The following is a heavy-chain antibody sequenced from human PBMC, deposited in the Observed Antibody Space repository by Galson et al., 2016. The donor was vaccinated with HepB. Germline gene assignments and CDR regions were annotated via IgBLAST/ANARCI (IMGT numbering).Heavy chain of an antibody. CDR1: EFTFSSYW. Sequence: SLRLSCAASEFTFSSYWMHWVRQAPGKGLVWVSRINSDGSSTSYADSVKGRFTISRDNAKDTLYLQMNSLRAEDTAVYYCAGDNGLRYFDWTTLSYYYGMDVWGQGTTVTVSS. CDR2: INSDGSST. V-gene: IGHV3-74*01. D-gene: IGHD3-9*01. J-gene: IGHJ6*02. CDR3: AGDNGLRYFDWTTLSYYYGMDV.